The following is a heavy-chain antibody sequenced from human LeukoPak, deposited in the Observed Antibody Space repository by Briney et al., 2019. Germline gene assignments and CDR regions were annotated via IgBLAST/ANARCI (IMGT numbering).Heavy chain of an antibody. J-gene: IGHJ6*02. CDR1: GFTFSSYG. CDR2: VSYDGGNK. Sequence: GGSLRLSCAASGFTFSSYGIYWVRQAPGKGLEWVAVVSYDGGNKYYADSVKGRFTISRDNSQNTVYLQMNSLRAEDTAVYYCAKRAGQYGMDVWGQGTTVTVSS. V-gene: IGHV3-30*18. D-gene: IGHD4/OR15-4a*01. CDR3: AKRAGQYGMDV.